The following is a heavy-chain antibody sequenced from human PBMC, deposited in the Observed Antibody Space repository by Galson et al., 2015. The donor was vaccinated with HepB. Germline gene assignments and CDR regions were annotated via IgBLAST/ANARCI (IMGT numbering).Heavy chain of an antibody. V-gene: IGHV3-33*08. CDR1: GFIFSSNG. D-gene: IGHD3-10*01. CDR3: ARGLRLVRGGHYGLDV. Sequence: SLRLSCAASGFIFSSNGMHWVRQAPGKGLEWVAVIWYDGSNKYYADSVKGRFTISRDNSKNTLYLQMNSLRAADTAVFYCARGLRLVRGGHYGLDVWGQGTTVTVSS. CDR2: IWYDGSNK. J-gene: IGHJ6*02.